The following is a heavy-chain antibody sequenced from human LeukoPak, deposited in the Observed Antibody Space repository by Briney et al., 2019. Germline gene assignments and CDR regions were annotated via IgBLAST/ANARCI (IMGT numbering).Heavy chain of an antibody. CDR3: ARDPSHLVGATRGWFDP. CDR2: INPNSGGT. V-gene: IGHV1-2*02. D-gene: IGHD1-26*01. Sequence: ASVKGSCKTSGYTVTGYYMHWVRQAPGQGLEWMAWINPNSGGTNYAQKFQGRVTMTRDTSISTAYMERSRLRSDDTAVYYCARDPSHLVGATRGWFDPWGQGTLVTVSS. J-gene: IGHJ5*02. CDR1: GYTVTGYY.